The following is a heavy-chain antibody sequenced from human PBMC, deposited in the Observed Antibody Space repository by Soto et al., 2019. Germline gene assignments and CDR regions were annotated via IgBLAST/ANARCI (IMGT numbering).Heavy chain of an antibody. V-gene: IGHV3-11*06. CDR3: AAAMTLEAFKI. CDR1: GVIFSDHY. CDR2: ISGSSGYT. D-gene: IGHD5-18*01. J-gene: IGHJ3*02. Sequence: QVQLVESGGGLVKPGGSLRLSCAASGVIFSDHYMSWIRQAPGKGMEWVSDISGSSGYTNYADSVKGRFTVSRDNANNSIYLQMNSPRAEDTAVYYCAAAMTLEAFKIWGQGTVVTVSS.